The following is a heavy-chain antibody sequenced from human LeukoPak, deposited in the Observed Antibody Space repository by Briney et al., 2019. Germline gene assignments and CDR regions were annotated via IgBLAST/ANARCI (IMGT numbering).Heavy chain of an antibody. CDR2: ITNDGSST. Sequence: PGGSLRLSCAASGLTFSSHWMHWVRQAPGKGLVWVSRITNDGSSTTYADSVKGRFTISRENAKNSLYLQMNSLRAEDTAVYYCAGAAGYCSSTSCYLGYYGMDVWGQGTTVTVSS. D-gene: IGHD2-2*01. J-gene: IGHJ6*02. CDR1: GLTFSSHW. CDR3: AGAAGYCSSTSCYLGYYGMDV. V-gene: IGHV3-74*01.